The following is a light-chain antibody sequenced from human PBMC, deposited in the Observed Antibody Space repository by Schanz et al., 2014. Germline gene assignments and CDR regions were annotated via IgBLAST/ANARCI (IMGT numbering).Light chain of an antibody. Sequence: IHLTQSPSSLSASVGDRVTVTCRASQAINTYLAWYQQTPGKAPKLLIFGASTLQGGVPSRFSGSGFGTEFTLTISSLQPEDFATYYCQQSYSTPPTFGGGTKVEIK. CDR3: QQSYSTPPT. J-gene: IGKJ4*01. CDR2: GAS. V-gene: IGKV1-39*01. CDR1: QAINTY.